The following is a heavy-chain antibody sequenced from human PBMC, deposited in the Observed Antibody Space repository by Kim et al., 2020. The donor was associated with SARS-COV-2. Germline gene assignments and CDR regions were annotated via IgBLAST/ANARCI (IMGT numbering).Heavy chain of an antibody. CDR1: GFTFSDYY. Sequence: GGSLRLSCAASGFTFSDYYMSWIRQAPGKGLEWVSYISSSGSTIYYADSVKGRFTISRDNAKNSLYLQMNSLRAEDTAVYYCARVSNLFSSSWYSPYFQHCGQGTLVTVSS. CDR3: ARVSNLFSSSWYSPYFQH. V-gene: IGHV3-11*04. CDR2: ISSSGSTI. J-gene: IGHJ1*01. D-gene: IGHD6-13*01.